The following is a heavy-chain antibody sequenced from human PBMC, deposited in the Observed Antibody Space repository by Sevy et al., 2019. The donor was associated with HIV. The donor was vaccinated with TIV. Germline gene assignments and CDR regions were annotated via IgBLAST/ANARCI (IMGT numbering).Heavy chain of an antibody. CDR1: GFTFSSYA. Sequence: GGSLRLSCAASGFTFSSYAMSWVRQAPGKGLEWVSAISGSGGSTYYADSVKGRFTISRDNSKNTRYLQMKSLRAEDTAVYYCAKAPTPGFELLWFGEGGGYAFDIWGQGTMVTVSS. CDR2: ISGSGGST. J-gene: IGHJ3*02. D-gene: IGHD3-10*01. V-gene: IGHV3-23*01. CDR3: AKAPTPGFELLWFGEGGGYAFDI.